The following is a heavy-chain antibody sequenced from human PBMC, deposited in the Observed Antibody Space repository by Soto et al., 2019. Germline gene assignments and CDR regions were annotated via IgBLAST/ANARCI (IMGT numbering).Heavy chain of an antibody. D-gene: IGHD2-2*02. CDR1: GGTFSSYA. J-gene: IGHJ6*02. V-gene: IGHV1-69*13. Sequence: SVKVSCKASGGTFSSYAISWVRQAPGQGLEWMGGIIPIFGTANYAQKFQGRVTITADESTSTAYMELSSLRSEDTAVYYCARGRREYCSSTSCYRAYYYGMDVWGQGTTVTVSS. CDR3: ARGRREYCSSTSCYRAYYYGMDV. CDR2: IIPIFGTA.